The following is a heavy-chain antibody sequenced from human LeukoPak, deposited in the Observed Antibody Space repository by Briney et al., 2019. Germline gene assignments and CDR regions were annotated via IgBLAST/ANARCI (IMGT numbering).Heavy chain of an antibody. D-gene: IGHD2-2*01. J-gene: IGHJ6*02. CDR2: ISSSSSYI. Sequence: PGGSLRLSCAASGFTFSSYSMNWVRQAPGKGLEWVSSISSSSSYIYYADSVKGRFTISRDNAKNSLYLQMNSLRAEDTAVYYCAREERPDIVVVPVYYHYYGMDVWGQGTTVTVSS. V-gene: IGHV3-21*01. CDR3: AREERPDIVVVPVYYHYYGMDV. CDR1: GFTFSSYS.